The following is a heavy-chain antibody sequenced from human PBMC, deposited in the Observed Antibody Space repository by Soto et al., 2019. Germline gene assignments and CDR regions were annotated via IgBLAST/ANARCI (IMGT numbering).Heavy chain of an antibody. J-gene: IGHJ5*02. Sequence: SETLSLTCAVHGGSFSGDDWSWIRQPPGKGLEWIGKINQTGNTSYNPTLKSRLNISVDTSKNQFSLTLSSVTAADTGLYYCARGKWFDPWGQGTLVTVSS. V-gene: IGHV4-34*01. CDR1: GGSFSGDD. CDR3: ARGKWFDP. CDR2: INQTGNT.